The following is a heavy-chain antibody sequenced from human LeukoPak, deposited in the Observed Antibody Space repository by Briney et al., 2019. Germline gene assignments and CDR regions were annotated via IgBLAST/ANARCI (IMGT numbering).Heavy chain of an antibody. CDR2: ISYDGSNK. CDR1: GFTFSSYG. V-gene: IGHV3-30*18. J-gene: IGHJ3*02. Sequence: GGSLRLSCAASGFTFSSYGMHWVRQAPGKGLEWVAVISYDGSNKYYADSVKGRFTISRDNSKNTLYLQMNSLRAEDTAVYYCAKESTQVAFDIWGQGTMVTVSS. D-gene: IGHD1-1*01. CDR3: AKESTQVAFDI.